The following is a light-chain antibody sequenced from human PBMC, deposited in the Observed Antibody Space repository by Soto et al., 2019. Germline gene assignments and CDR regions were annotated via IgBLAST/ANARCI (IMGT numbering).Light chain of an antibody. CDR2: DAS. V-gene: IGKV3-15*01. CDR3: QQYNTWPRT. J-gene: IGKJ1*01. Sequence: KRMTQSAAALSLSPGERATLSCMASQTIDNTLAWYQRKTGQAPRLLIYDASTRATGIPARFSGSGSGTEFTLTISSLQSEEFAGYYGQQYNTWPRTFGQGTK. CDR1: QTIDNT.